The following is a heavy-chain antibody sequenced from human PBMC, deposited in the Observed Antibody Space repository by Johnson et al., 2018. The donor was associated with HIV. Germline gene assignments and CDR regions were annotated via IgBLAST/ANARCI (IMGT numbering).Heavy chain of an antibody. CDR2: ISFDGITK. V-gene: IGHV3-30-3*02. CDR3: AKKDDNTAKDGGTFEI. Sequence: VQLVESGGGVVQPVWPLRLSCPASGFTFSSYAMHWVRQAPGPELVRVSVISFDGITKYYPDSVKSRFTISRDNSKNTRYLQMNSLTAEDTGVYYCAKKDDNTAKDGGTFEIWGQGTVVTVSP. CDR1: GFTFSSYA. J-gene: IGHJ3*02. D-gene: IGHD2-21*02.